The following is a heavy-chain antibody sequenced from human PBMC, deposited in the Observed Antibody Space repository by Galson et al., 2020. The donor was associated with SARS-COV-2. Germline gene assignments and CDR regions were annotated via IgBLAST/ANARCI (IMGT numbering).Heavy chain of an antibody. CDR1: GFTVSSYA. CDR2: ISSNGGST. J-gene: IGHJ4*02. CDR3: VKASDWNYHDY. Sequence: GGSLRLSCAASGFTVSSYAMHWVRQAPGKGLEYVSAISSNGGSTYYADSVKGRFTISRDNSKNTLYLQMSSLRAEDTAVYYCVKASDWNYHDYWGQGTLVTVSS. V-gene: IGHV3-64D*06. D-gene: IGHD1-1*01.